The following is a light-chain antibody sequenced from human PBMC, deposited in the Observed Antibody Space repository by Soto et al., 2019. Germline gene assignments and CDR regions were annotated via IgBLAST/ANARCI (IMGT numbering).Light chain of an antibody. CDR1: QSVSSNY. J-gene: IGKJ1*01. CDR3: QPYDTSPRA. V-gene: IGKV3-20*01. CDR2: GAS. Sequence: EVMLTQSPGTLSLSPGERATLSCRASQSVSSNYLAWYQQKSGQAPRLLIYGASNRATGIPDRFSGSGSGTDFTLTIRRLETEDFAVYYCQPYDTSPRAFGQGTKVEFK.